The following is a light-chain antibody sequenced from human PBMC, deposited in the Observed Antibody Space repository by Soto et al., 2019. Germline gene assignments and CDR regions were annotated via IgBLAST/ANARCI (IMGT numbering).Light chain of an antibody. CDR1: QSVSSS. J-gene: IGKJ1*01. CDR3: RQRGNWPKT. V-gene: IGKV3-11*01. CDR2: DAS. Sequence: EIVLTQSPATLSLSPGERATLSCRASQSVSSSLVWYQQKPGQAPRLLIYDASNRATGIPARFSGSGSGTDFTLTISSLEPEDFAVYYCRQRGNWPKTFGQGTKVDIK.